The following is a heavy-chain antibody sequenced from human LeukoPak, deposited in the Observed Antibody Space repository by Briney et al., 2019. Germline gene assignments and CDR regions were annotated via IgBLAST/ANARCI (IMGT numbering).Heavy chain of an antibody. CDR3: ARKVAGSDLLY. D-gene: IGHD3-10*01. CDR2: ISSSGDTT. Sequence: PGGSLRLSCAASGSTFSSYEMNWVRQAPGKGLEWLSYISSSGDTTYYAGSVKGRFTISRDNAKSSLYLQMNSLRAEDTAVYYCARKVAGSDLLYWGQGALATVSS. CDR1: GSTFSSYE. V-gene: IGHV3-48*03. J-gene: IGHJ4*02.